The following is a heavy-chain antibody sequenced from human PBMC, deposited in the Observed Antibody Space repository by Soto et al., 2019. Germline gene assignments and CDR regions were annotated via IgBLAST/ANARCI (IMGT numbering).Heavy chain of an antibody. V-gene: IGHV4-39*01. Sequence: SETLSLTCTVSGGSISSSSYYWGWIRQPPGKGLEWIGSIYYSGSTYYNPSLKSRDTISADTSKNQFSLKLSFVTAADTAVYYCARLIGRYGRDYFDYWGQGTLVTVSS. CDR1: GGSISSSSYY. J-gene: IGHJ4*02. CDR2: IYYSGST. D-gene: IGHD1-26*01. CDR3: ARLIGRYGRDYFDY.